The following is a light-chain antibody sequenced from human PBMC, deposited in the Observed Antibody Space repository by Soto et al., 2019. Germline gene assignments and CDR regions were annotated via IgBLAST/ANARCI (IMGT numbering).Light chain of an antibody. CDR2: DNS. Sequence: QSVLSQPPSLSAAPGQKVIISCYGSNSNIENNFVSWFRQFPGAAPDLLIFDNSNRPSGIPDRFSGSKSGSSATLAISGLQAGDEAHYYCGTWDSSLSAVVFGTGTQLTVL. CDR3: GTWDSSLSAVV. CDR1: NSNIENNF. J-gene: IGLJ3*02. V-gene: IGLV1-51*01.